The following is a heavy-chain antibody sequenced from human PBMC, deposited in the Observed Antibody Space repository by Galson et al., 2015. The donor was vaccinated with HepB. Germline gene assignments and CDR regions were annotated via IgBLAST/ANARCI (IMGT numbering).Heavy chain of an antibody. V-gene: IGHV3-73*01. Sequence: SLRLSCAASGFTFSGSAMHWVRQASGKGLEWVGRIRSKANSYATAYAASVKGRFTISRDDSKNTAYLQMNSLTTEDTAVYYCTSPLGDIVVVPAVHYYYYGMDVWGQGTTVTVSS. D-gene: IGHD2-2*01. CDR1: GFTFSGSA. CDR2: IRSKANSYAT. J-gene: IGHJ6*02. CDR3: TSPLGDIVVVPAVHYYYYGMDV.